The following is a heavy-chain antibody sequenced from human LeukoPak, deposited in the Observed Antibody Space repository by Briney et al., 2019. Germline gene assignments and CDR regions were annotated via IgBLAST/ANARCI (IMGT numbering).Heavy chain of an antibody. CDR3: ARAVRGVINWFAP. CDR1: GFTFSSYS. V-gene: IGHV3-21*01. J-gene: IGHJ5*02. Sequence: GGSLRLSCAASGFTFSSYSMNWVRQAPGEGREWGSSISSSSSYIYYADSVEGRFTSSRDNAKNSLYLQMNSLRAEDTAVYYCARAVRGVINWFAPWGQGTLVTVSS. CDR2: ISSSSSYI. D-gene: IGHD3-10*01.